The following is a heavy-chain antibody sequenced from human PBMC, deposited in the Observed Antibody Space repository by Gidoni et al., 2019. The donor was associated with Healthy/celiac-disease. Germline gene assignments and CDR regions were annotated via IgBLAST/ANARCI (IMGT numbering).Heavy chain of an antibody. CDR3: ARGGVVVVAATLYYFDY. Sequence: QVQLQQWGAGLLKPSETLSLTCAVYGGSFSGYYWSWIRQPPGKGLEWIGEINHSGSTNYNPSLKSRVTISVDTSKNQFSLKLSSVTAADTAVYYCARGGVVVVAATLYYFDYWGQGTLVTVSS. CDR2: INHSGST. V-gene: IGHV4-34*01. CDR1: GGSFSGYY. J-gene: IGHJ4*02. D-gene: IGHD2-15*01.